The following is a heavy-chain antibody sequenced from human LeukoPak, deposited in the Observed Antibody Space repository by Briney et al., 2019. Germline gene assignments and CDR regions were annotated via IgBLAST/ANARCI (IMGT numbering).Heavy chain of an antibody. CDR3: ARASPDYDFWSGYGSDYYYMDV. CDR2: ISSSSSYI. V-gene: IGHV3-21*01. Sequence: GGSLGLSCAASGFTFSSYSMNWVRQAPGKGLEWVSSISSSSSYIYYADSVKGRFTISRDNAKNSLYLQMNSLRAEDTAVYYCARASPDYDFWSGYGSDYYYMDVWGKGTTVTVSS. J-gene: IGHJ6*03. CDR1: GFTFSSYS. D-gene: IGHD3-3*01.